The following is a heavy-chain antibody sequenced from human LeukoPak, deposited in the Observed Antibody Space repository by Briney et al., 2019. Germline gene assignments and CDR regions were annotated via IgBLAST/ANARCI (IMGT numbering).Heavy chain of an antibody. CDR3: AKDSQHLAIYYFDY. Sequence: GGSLRLSCEASGFSFTSYAMHWVRQAPGKGLEWVAVISYNGNDYHYADSVKGRFTISRDNSKNTLYLQMNSLRTEDTAFYYCAKDSQHLAIYYFDYWGQGTLVTVSS. V-gene: IGHV3-30*18. J-gene: IGHJ4*02. CDR1: GFSFTSYA. CDR2: ISYNGNDY. D-gene: IGHD6-13*01.